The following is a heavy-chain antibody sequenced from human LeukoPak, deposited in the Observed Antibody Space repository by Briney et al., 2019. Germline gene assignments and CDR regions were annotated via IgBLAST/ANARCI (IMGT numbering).Heavy chain of an antibody. Sequence: SETLSLTCTVSGGSINSYYWNWIRQPPGKGLEWIGYIYYSGSTSYNPSLRSRVTISLDTSKKQLSLKLSSVTAADTAIYYCAREGGTVPDYWGQGTLVTVSS. CDR2: IYYSGST. CDR1: GGSINSYY. CDR3: AREGGTVPDY. V-gene: IGHV4-59*01. D-gene: IGHD4-17*01. J-gene: IGHJ4*02.